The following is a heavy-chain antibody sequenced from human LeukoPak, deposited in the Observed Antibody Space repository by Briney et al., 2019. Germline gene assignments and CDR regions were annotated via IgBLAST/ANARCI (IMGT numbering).Heavy chain of an antibody. D-gene: IGHD3-22*01. Sequence: ASVKVSCKASGYTFTSYGISWVQQAPGQGLEWMGWISAYNGNTNYAQKLQGRVTMTTDTSTSTAYMELRSLRSDDTAVYYCARSPRDSSGYYPNSYWGQGTLVTVSS. V-gene: IGHV1-18*01. CDR1: GYTFTSYG. J-gene: IGHJ4*02. CDR3: ARSPRDSSGYYPNSY. CDR2: ISAYNGNT.